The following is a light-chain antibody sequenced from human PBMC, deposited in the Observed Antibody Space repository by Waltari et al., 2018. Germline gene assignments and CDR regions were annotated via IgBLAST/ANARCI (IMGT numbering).Light chain of an antibody. CDR2: EVS. V-gene: IGLV2-8*01. CDR1: SSDVGGYNY. J-gene: IGLJ3*02. Sequence: QSALTQPPSPSGSPGPSVTIPRPGTSSDVGGYNYVSWYQQHPGKAPKLMIYEVSKRPSGVPDRFAGSKSGNTASLTVSGLQAEDEADYYCSSYAGSNLWVFGGGTKLTVL. CDR3: SSYAGSNLWV.